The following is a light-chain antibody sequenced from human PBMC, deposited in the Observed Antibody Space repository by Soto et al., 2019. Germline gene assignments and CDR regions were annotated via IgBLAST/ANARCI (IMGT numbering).Light chain of an antibody. J-gene: IGLJ3*02. CDR3: GSYTSSSSWV. Sequence: QSVLTQPASVSGSPGQSITVSCTGSSSDVGTYNSVSWYQQHPGKAPKLIIYDVGNRPSGVSNRFSGSKSGNTASLTISGLQTEDEADYYCGSYTSSSSWVFGGGTKVTVL. CDR1: SSDVGTYNS. V-gene: IGLV2-14*03. CDR2: DVG.